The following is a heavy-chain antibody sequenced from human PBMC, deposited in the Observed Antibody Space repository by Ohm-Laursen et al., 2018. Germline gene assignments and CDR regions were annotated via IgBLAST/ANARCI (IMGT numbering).Heavy chain of an antibody. CDR3: ANGAFGTTAEILPVY. Sequence: SLRLSCAASGITFSNYAMNWVRQAPGKGLEWVSGISGSGGSTYYADSVKGRFTISRDNSKNTLYLQMNSLRAEDTAVYYCANGAFGTTAEILPVYWGQGTLVTVSS. CDR2: ISGSGGST. CDR1: GITFSNYA. V-gene: IGHV3-23*01. J-gene: IGHJ4*02. D-gene: IGHD4-17*01.